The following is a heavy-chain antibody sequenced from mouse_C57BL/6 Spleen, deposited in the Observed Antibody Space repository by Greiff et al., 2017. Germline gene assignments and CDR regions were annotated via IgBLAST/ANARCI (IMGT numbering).Heavy chain of an antibody. J-gene: IGHJ4*01. CDR1: GYTFTDYY. CDR2: INPNNGGT. CDR3: ARWAYYYAMDY. V-gene: IGHV1-26*01. Sequence: EVQGVESGPELVKPGASVKISCKASGYTFTDYYMNWVKQSHGKSLEWIGDINPNNGGTSYNQKFKGKATLTVDKSSSTAYMELRSLTSEDSAVYYCARWAYYYAMDYWGQGTSVTVSS.